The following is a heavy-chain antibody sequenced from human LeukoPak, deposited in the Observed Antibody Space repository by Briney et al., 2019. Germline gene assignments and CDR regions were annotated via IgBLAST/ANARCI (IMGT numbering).Heavy chain of an antibody. Sequence: GGSLRLSCAASGFTFSSYWMSWVRQAPGKGLEWVANIKQDGSEKYYVDSVKGRFTISRDNAKNSLYLQMNSLRAEDTAVYYCARGPYSSSWYGINYYYYYYMDVWGKGTTVTVSS. J-gene: IGHJ6*03. V-gene: IGHV3-7*01. CDR1: GFTFSSYW. CDR2: IKQDGSEK. D-gene: IGHD6-13*01. CDR3: ARGPYSSSWYGINYYYYYYMDV.